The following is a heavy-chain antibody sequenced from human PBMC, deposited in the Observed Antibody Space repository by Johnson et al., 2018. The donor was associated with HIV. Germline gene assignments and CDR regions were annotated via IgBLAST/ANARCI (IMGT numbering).Heavy chain of an antibody. CDR2: SGSGGST. V-gene: IGHV3-53*01. J-gene: IGHJ3*02. Sequence: VQLVESGGGLIQPGGSLRLSCAASGFTVSSNYMSWVRQAPGKGLEWVSAISGSGGSTYYADSVKGRFTISRDNSKNTLYLQMGSLRAEDTAVYYCARGMAWEDAFDIWGQGTMVTVSS. CDR1: GFTVSSNY. CDR3: ARGMAWEDAFDI. D-gene: IGHD5-24*01.